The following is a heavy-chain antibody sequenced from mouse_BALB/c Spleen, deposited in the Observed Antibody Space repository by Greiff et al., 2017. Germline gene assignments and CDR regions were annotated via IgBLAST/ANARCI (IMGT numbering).Heavy chain of an antibody. Sequence: QVTLKVSGPGILQPSQTLSLTCSFSGFSLSTSGMGVSWIRQPSGKGLEWLAHIYWDDDKRYNPSLKSRLTISKDTSSNQVFLKITSVDTADTATYYCARRDGYDSFAYWGQGTLVTVSA. D-gene: IGHD2-2*01. CDR2: IYWDDDK. CDR1: GFSLSTSGMG. J-gene: IGHJ3*01. CDR3: ARRDGYDSFAY. V-gene: IGHV8-12*01.